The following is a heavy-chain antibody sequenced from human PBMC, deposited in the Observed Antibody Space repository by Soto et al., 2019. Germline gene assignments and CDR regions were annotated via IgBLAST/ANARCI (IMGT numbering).Heavy chain of an antibody. Sequence: QVQLVQSGAEVKKPGASVRVSCKASGYTFTRSGITWVRQAPGQGLEWMGWMSSENGNTNYAQNLQGRITMTTDTSTSTAYMDLRSLRSDDTAVYYCARVVDSSGWYHCDLWGRGPLVTVSS. J-gene: IGHJ4*02. V-gene: IGHV1-18*01. CDR3: ARVVDSSGWYHCDL. CDR1: GYTFTRSG. CDR2: MSSENGNT. D-gene: IGHD6-19*01.